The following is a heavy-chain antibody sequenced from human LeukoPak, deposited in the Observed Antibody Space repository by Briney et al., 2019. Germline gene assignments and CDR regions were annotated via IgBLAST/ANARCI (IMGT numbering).Heavy chain of an antibody. CDR2: MNPNSGST. D-gene: IGHD3-3*01. Sequence: ASVKVSYKASGYTFTNYDINGVGQATGQGHEWMGWMNPNSGSTGYAQKFQGRVTITRNTSISTAYMELSGLRSEDTAVYYCASGRSTGYPYRFVSCGQGALVTVSS. CDR3: ASGRSTGYPYRFVS. CDR1: GYTFTNYD. V-gene: IGHV1-8*01. J-gene: IGHJ5*02.